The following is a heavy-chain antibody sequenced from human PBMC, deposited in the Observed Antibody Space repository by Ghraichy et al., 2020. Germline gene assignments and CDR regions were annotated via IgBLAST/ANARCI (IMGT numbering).Heavy chain of an antibody. V-gene: IGHV3-21*01. CDR1: GFTFSSYS. J-gene: IGHJ6*02. CDR3: ARDKGYSYGTYGMDV. CDR2: ISSSSSYI. Sequence: GGSLRLSCAASGFTFSSYSMNWVRQAPGKGLEWVSSISSSSSYIYYADSVKGRFTISRDNAKNSLYLQMNSLRAEDTAVYYCARDKGYSYGTYGMDVWGQGTTVTVSS. D-gene: IGHD5-18*01.